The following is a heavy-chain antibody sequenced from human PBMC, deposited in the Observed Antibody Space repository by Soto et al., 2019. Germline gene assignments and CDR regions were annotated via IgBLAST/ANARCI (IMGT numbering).Heavy chain of an antibody. J-gene: IGHJ4*02. Sequence: ASVKVACKASGYTFTISAMHLVRQAPGQRLEWMGWINAGNGNTKYSQKFQGRVTITRDTSASTAYMELSSLRSEDTAVYYCARGYCSGGSCQDYWGQGTLVTVSS. D-gene: IGHD2-15*01. CDR2: INAGNGNT. V-gene: IGHV1-3*01. CDR1: GYTFTISA. CDR3: ARGYCSGGSCQDY.